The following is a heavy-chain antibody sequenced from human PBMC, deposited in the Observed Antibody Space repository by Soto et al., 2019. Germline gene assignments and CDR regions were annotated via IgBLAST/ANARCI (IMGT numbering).Heavy chain of an antibody. V-gene: IGHV4-34*01. D-gene: IGHD1-1*01. CDR1: GGFVSSGSYY. Sequence: QVQLQQWGAGLLKPSETLSLTCAVYGGFVSSGSYYWSWIRRPPGKGLEWIGEMSHSGGTHFNPSLKSRVTISVDTSKNQFSLKMSSVTVAETALYYCARVERGTATTVVDAFDIWGPGTMVTVSS. CDR2: MSHSGGT. CDR3: ARVERGTATTVVDAFDI. J-gene: IGHJ3*02.